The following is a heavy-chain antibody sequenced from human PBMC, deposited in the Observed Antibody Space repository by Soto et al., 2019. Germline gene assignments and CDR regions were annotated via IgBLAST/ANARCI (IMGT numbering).Heavy chain of an antibody. CDR1: GFPFRNFA. CDR3: ARADLLWDSFDL. Sequence: GGSLRLSCAASGFPFRNFAMAWVHQAPGKGLEWVSIISNSGSSTYHGDSVKGRFTTSRDNSKGTLSLHMRGVRIDDTAVYFCARADLLWDSFDLWGQGTLVTVS. J-gene: IGHJ4*02. D-gene: IGHD2-2*01. V-gene: IGHV3-23*05. CDR2: ISNSGSST.